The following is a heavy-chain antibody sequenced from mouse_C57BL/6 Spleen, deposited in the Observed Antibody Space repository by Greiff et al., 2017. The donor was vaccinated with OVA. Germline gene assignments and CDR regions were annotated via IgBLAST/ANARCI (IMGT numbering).Heavy chain of an antibody. D-gene: IGHD1-1*01. J-gene: IGHJ4*01. V-gene: IGHV1-39*01. CDR3: ARWYYGSSHYYAMDY. CDR2: INPNYGTT. Sequence: VQLQQSGPELVKPGASVKISCKASGYSFTDYSMNWVKQSNGKSLEWIGVINPNYGTTSYNQKFKGKATLTVDQSSSTAYMQLNSLTSEDSAVYYCARWYYGSSHYYAMDYWGQGTSVTVSS. CDR1: GYSFTDYS.